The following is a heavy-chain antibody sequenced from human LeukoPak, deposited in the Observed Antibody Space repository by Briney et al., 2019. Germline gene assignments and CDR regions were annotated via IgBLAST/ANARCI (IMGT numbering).Heavy chain of an antibody. D-gene: IGHD3-16*01. J-gene: IGHJ5*01. V-gene: IGHV3-7*01. CDR3: ARKPGRVQFDS. CDR2: LNEEGYGN. CDR1: GFTFNNYW. Sequence: AGSLTLSCAASGFTFNNYWMSWVRQAPGKGLAWVANLNEEGYGNNYVDSMKGRFTISRDNAKNSLYLQMDSPTIDDTAAYYCARKPGRVQFDSWGQGTLVTVSS.